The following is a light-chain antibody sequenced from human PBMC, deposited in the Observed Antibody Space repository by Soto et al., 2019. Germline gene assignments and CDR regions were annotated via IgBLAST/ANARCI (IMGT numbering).Light chain of an antibody. CDR3: QQYNNWPLT. J-gene: IGKJ4*02. V-gene: IGKV3-15*01. Sequence: EILMTQPPATLSVSQRQRLTLSCRASQSVSRNLAWYQQEPGQAPRLLIYGASTRATGIPARFSGSGSGTEFTLTISSLQSEDFAVYYCQQYNNWPLTFGGGTKVDIK. CDR2: GAS. CDR1: QSVSRN.